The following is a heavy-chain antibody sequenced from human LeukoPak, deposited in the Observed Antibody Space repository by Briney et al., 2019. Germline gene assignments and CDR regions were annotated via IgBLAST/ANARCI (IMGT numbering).Heavy chain of an antibody. D-gene: IGHD1-26*01. CDR1: GGSISSSSYY. Sequence: SETPSLTCTVSGGSISSSSYYWGWIRQPPGKGLEWIGSIYYSGSTYYNPSLKSRVTISVDTSKNQFSLKLSSVTAADTAVYYCARALHTPGWPYSGSPVRLFDYWGQGTLVTVSS. CDR2: IYYSGST. J-gene: IGHJ4*02. CDR3: ARALHTPGWPYSGSPVRLFDY. V-gene: IGHV4-39*01.